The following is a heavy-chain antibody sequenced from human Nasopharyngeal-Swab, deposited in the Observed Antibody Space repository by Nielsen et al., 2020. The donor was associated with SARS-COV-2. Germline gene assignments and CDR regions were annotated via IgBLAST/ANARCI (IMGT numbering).Heavy chain of an antibody. CDR3: ARVRRELPNFDY. D-gene: IGHD1-26*01. CDR1: GGSISSGDYY. J-gene: IGHJ4*02. CDR2: IYYSGST. Sequence: SETLSFTCTVSGGSISSGDYYWSWIRQPPGKGLEWIGYIYYSGSTYYNPSLKSRVTISVDTSKNQFSLKLSSVTAADTAVYYCARVRRELPNFDYWGQGTLVTVSS. V-gene: IGHV4-30-4*01.